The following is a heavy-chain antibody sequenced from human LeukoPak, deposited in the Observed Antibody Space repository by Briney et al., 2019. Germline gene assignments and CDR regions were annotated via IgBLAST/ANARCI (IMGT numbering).Heavy chain of an antibody. CDR3: TGRIAVAGRPFDY. CDR1: GFTFSNAW. J-gene: IGHJ4*02. Sequence: GGSLRLSCAASGFTFSNAWMSRVRQAPGKGLEWVGRIKSKTDGGTTDYAAPVKGRFTISRDDSKNTLYLQMNSLKTEDTAVYYCTGRIAVAGRPFDYWGQGTLVTVSS. D-gene: IGHD6-19*01. CDR2: IKSKTDGGTT. V-gene: IGHV3-15*01.